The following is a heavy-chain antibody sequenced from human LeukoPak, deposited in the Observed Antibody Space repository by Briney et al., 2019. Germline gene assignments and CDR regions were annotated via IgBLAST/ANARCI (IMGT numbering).Heavy chain of an antibody. CDR1: GGSISSYY. CDR2: IYYSGRT. D-gene: IGHD3-22*01. CDR3: ARGFQRSSSDYYYLPGFESNTNWFDP. V-gene: IGHV4-59*01. Sequence: TSETLSLTCTVSGGSISSYYWTWIRQPPGKGLEWIGYIYYSGRTNYNPSLKSRVTISVDTSKNQFSLNLSSVTAADTAVYYCARGFQRSSSDYYYLPGFESNTNWFDPWGQGTLLTVSS. J-gene: IGHJ5*02.